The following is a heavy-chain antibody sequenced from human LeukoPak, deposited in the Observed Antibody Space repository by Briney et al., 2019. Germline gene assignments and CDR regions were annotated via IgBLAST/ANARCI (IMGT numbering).Heavy chain of an antibody. J-gene: IGHJ4*02. V-gene: IGHV3-30*04. Sequence: PGGSLRLSCAASGFTFSSYAMHWVRQAPGKGLEWVAVISYDGSNKYYADSVKGRFTISRDNSKNTLYLQMNSLRAEDTAVYYCAKIPGIVVVTQPNFDYWGQGTLVTVSS. CDR3: AKIPGIVVVTQPNFDY. D-gene: IGHD3-22*01. CDR1: GFTFSSYA. CDR2: ISYDGSNK.